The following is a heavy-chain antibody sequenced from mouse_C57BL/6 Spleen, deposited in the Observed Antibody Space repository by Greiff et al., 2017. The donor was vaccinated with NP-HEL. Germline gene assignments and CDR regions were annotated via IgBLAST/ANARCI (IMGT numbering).Heavy chain of an antibody. Sequence: QVQLQQPGAELVKPGASVKLSCKASGYTFTSYWMHWVKQRPGQGLEWIGMIHPNSGSTNYNEKFKSKATLTVDKSSSTAYMQLSSLTSEDSAVYYCASHYDYDSYFDYWGQGTTLTVSS. V-gene: IGHV1-64*01. J-gene: IGHJ2*01. CDR2: IHPNSGST. CDR1: GYTFTSYW. CDR3: ASHYDYDSYFDY. D-gene: IGHD2-4*01.